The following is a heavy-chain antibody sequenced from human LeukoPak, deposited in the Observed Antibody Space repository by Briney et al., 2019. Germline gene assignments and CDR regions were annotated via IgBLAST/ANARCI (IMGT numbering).Heavy chain of an antibody. CDR3: ARSRPNDYGDKPFDY. CDR1: GYTFTSYD. J-gene: IGHJ4*02. V-gene: IGHV1-8*03. Sequence: ASVKVSCKASGYTFTSYDINWVRQATGQGLEWMGWMNPNSGNTGYAQKFQGRVTITRNTSISTAYMALSSLRSEDTAVYYCARSRPNDYGDKPFDYWGQGTLVTVSS. D-gene: IGHD4-23*01. CDR2: MNPNSGNT.